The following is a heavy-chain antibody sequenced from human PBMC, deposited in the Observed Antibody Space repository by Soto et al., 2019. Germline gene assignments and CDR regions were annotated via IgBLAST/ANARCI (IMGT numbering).Heavy chain of an antibody. CDR1: GDSISSTYW. CDR3: ARYYFWSDSGGMDV. D-gene: IGHD3-3*01. V-gene: IGHV4-4*02. J-gene: IGHJ6*02. CDR2: IYHSGSI. Sequence: QVQLQESGPGLLKPSGTLSLTCAVSGDSISSTYWWTWVRQPPGKGLEWIGEIYHSGSINYNPSLKSRIKISVDKSKNQFSLNLSSVTAADTAVYYCARYYFWSDSGGMDVWGQGTTVTVSS.